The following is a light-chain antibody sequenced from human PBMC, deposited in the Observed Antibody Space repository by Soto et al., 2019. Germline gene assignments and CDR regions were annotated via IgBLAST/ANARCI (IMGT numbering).Light chain of an antibody. CDR1: QSVGSRY. CDR3: QQYDSPIWT. J-gene: IGKJ1*01. V-gene: IGKV3-20*01. CDR2: STS. Sequence: ENVLTQSPGTLSLSPGERATLSCRASQSVGSRYLAWYQQKPGQAPRLLIYSTSSRATDIPDRFSGSGSGTDFTLTISRLEPEDFAVYYCQQYDSPIWTFGQGTKVEI.